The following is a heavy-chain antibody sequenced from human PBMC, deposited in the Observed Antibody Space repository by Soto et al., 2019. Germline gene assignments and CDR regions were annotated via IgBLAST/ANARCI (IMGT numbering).Heavy chain of an antibody. Sequence: PSETLSLTCTVSGGSISGYYWTWIRQPPGQGLGWIGYIYYSGSTNYNPSLKSRVTISVDTSKNQFSLILSSVTAADTAMYYCARDSGSYSFLDYWGQGTLVTVS. CDR1: GGSISGYY. V-gene: IGHV4-59*01. D-gene: IGHD1-26*01. CDR2: IYYSGST. CDR3: ARDSGSYSFLDY. J-gene: IGHJ4*02.